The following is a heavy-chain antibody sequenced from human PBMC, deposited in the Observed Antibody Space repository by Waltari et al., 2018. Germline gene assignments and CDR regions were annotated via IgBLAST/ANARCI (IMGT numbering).Heavy chain of an antibody. CDR2: INHSGST. CDR1: GGSFSGYY. V-gene: IGHV4-34*01. Sequence: TCAVYGGSFSGYYWSWIRQPPGKGLEWIGEINHSGSTNYNPSLESRVTISVDTSKNQFSLELRSVTAADTAVYYCARRVNLFDYWGQGTLVTVSS. J-gene: IGHJ4*02. D-gene: IGHD2-21*01. CDR3: ARRVNLFDY.